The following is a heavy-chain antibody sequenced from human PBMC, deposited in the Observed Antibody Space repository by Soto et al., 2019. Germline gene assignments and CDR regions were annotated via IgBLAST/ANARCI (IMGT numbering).Heavy chain of an antibody. CDR1: CETLSFYT. Sequence: SVKGSCKASCETLSFYTINWGRQAPGLGLEWVGRINPIVSMSNYAQKFQGRVSMTADKSTSTAYMELRSLRSDDTAMYFCAASYGSGYRAFDYWGQGALVTVSS. J-gene: IGHJ4*02. D-gene: IGHD3-10*01. CDR3: AASYGSGYRAFDY. V-gene: IGHV1-69*02. CDR2: INPIVSMS.